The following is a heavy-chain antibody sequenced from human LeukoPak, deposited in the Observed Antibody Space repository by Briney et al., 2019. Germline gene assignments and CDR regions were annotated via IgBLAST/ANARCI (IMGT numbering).Heavy chain of an antibody. Sequence: ASVKVSCKASGYTFTSYAMHWVRQAPGQRLEWMGWIGAGNGNTKYSQKFQGRVTITRDTSASTAYMELSSLRSEDTAVYYCAGAVAGTTDYFDYWGQGTLVTVSS. D-gene: IGHD6-19*01. CDR1: GYTFTSYA. CDR2: IGAGNGNT. J-gene: IGHJ4*02. CDR3: AGAVAGTTDYFDY. V-gene: IGHV1-3*01.